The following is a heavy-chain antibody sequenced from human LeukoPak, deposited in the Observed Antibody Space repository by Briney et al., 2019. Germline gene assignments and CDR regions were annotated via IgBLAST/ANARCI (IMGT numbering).Heavy chain of an antibody. D-gene: IGHD3-10*01. CDR3: ARDISSGSYYPDAFDI. J-gene: IGHJ3*02. V-gene: IGHV1-69*04. CDR1: GGTFSSYA. Sequence: SEKVSCKASGGTFSSYAISWVRQAPGQGLEWMGRIIPILGIANYAQKSQGRVTITADKSTSTAYMELSSLRSEDTAVYYCARDISSGSYYPDAFDIWGQGTMVTVSS. CDR2: IIPILGIA.